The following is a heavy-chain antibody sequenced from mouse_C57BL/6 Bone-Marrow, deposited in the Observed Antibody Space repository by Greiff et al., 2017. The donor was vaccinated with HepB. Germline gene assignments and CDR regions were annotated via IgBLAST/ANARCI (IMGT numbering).Heavy chain of an antibody. J-gene: IGHJ2*01. CDR1: GYAFSSSW. CDR2: IYPGDGDT. CDR3: ARWGGSSHFDY. V-gene: IGHV1-82*01. D-gene: IGHD1-1*01. Sequence: VQLQQSGPELVKPGASVKISCKASGYAFSSSWMNWVKQRPGKGLEWIGRIYPGDGDTNYNGKFKGKATLTADKSSSTAYMQLSSLTSEDSAVYFCARWGGSSHFDYWGQGTTLTVSS.